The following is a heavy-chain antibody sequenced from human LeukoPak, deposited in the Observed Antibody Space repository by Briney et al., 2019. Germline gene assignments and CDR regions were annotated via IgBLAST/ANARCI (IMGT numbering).Heavy chain of an antibody. D-gene: IGHD3-10*01. CDR1: GGSISSYY. J-gene: IGHJ6*03. Sequence: PSETLSLTCTVSGGSISSYYWSWIRQPPGKGLEWIGYIYYSGSTNYNPSLKSRVTISVDTSKNQFSLKLGSVTAADTAVYYCAREVYYYGSGSPRSYYMDVWGKGTTVTISS. CDR3: AREVYYYGSGSPRSYYMDV. V-gene: IGHV4-59*01. CDR2: IYYSGST.